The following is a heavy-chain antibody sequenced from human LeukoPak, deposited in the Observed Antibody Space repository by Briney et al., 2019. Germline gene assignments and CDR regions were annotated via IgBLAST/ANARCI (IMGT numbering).Heavy chain of an antibody. CDR3: ARAAAGTGNFDY. CDR1: GGSISSYY. Sequence: SETLSLTCTVSGGSISSYYWSWIRQPAEKGLEWIGRISSGSTNYNPSLKSRLTMSLDTSKNQFSLRLSSVTAADTAVYYCARAAAGTGNFDYWGQGTLVTVSS. CDR2: ISSGST. J-gene: IGHJ4*02. D-gene: IGHD6-13*01. V-gene: IGHV4-4*07.